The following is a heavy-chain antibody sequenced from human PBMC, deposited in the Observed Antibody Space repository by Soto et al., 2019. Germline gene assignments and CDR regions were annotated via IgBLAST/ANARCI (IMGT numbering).Heavy chain of an antibody. CDR1: GFVFSNFV. V-gene: IGHV3-23*01. J-gene: IGHJ4*02. D-gene: IGHD3-10*01. CDR3: AKGKYYYGSGSFGDY. Sequence: EVQLLESGGGLVQPGGSLRVSCAASGFVFSNFVMSWVRQAPGKGLQWVSGISDSGDRIYYADSVKGRFTISRDNSKSTLYLQMNSLRAGDTAVYYCAKGKYYYGSGSFGDYWGQGALVTVSS. CDR2: ISDSGDRI.